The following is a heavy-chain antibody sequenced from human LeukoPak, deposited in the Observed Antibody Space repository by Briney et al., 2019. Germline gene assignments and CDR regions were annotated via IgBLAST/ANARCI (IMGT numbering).Heavy chain of an antibody. CDR3: ARDGGGDSWGYFDC. D-gene: IGHD2-21*02. Sequence: ASVKVTCKASGYAFTRYGISWVRQPPGQGLEWMGWISASNGNRNSAQKFQGRVTMTTDTSTSTAYMELRSLRSDDTAVYYCARDGGGDSWGYFDCWGQGTLVTVSS. J-gene: IGHJ4*02. CDR1: GYAFTRYG. CDR2: ISASNGNR. V-gene: IGHV1-18*01.